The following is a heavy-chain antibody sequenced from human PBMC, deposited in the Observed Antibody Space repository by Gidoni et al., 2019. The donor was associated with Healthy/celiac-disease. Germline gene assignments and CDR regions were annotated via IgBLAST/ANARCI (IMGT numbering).Heavy chain of an antibody. CDR2: INHSGST. Sequence: QVQLQQWGAGLLKPSETLSLTCAVYGRSFSGYYWSWIRQPPGKGLEWIGEINHSGSTNYNPSLKSRVTISVDTSKNQFSLKLSSVTAADTAVYYCASSNFQAGGLDAFDIWGQGTMVTVSS. CDR3: ASSNFQAGGLDAFDI. CDR1: GRSFSGYY. V-gene: IGHV4-34*01. D-gene: IGHD7-27*01. J-gene: IGHJ3*02.